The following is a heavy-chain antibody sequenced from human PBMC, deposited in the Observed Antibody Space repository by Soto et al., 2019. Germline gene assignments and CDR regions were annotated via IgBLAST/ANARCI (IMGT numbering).Heavy chain of an antibody. CDR3: AKGHRDGYNHLDY. CDR1: GFSFGDSD. CDR2: ITWNSGSR. V-gene: IGHV3-9*01. D-gene: IGHD5-12*01. J-gene: IGHJ4*02. Sequence: EVQLVESGGGLVQPGSSLRLSCAASGFSFGDSDMHWVRQAPGKGLEWVSGITWNSGSRDYADSVKGRFTISRDNAKNSLYLQMDSLRAEDTALYYCAKGHRDGYNHLDYWGQGTLVTVSS.